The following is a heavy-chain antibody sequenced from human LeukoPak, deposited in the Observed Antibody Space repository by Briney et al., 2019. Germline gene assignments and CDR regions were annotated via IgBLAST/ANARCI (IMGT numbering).Heavy chain of an antibody. V-gene: IGHV3-7*01. J-gene: IGHJ4*02. D-gene: IGHD1-1*01. CDR3: ARWRGRQSEFDY. CDR1: GFTFGKYW. Sequence: GGSLRLSCVASGFTFGKYWMSWVRQAPGKGLEWVAHIKEDESDEYYVDSVRGRFTASRDNAKNSVNLQMNSLRVEDTAVYYCARWRGRQSEFDYWGQGTLVTVSS. CDR2: IKEDESDE.